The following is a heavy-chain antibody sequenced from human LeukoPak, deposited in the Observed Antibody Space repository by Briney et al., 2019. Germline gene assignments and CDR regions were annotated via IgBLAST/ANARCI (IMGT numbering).Heavy chain of an antibody. D-gene: IGHD2-15*01. CDR1: GFSLSYYS. CDR2: ISSSSSTI. V-gene: IGHV3-48*04. Sequence: GGSLRLSCAASGFSLSYYSMNWVRQAPGKGLEWVSYISSSSSTIYYADSVKGRFTISRDIATNSLYLQMNSLRAEDTAVYYRARAGCSGGNCYPGYFDYWGQGTLVSVSS. CDR3: ARAGCSGGNCYPGYFDY. J-gene: IGHJ4*02.